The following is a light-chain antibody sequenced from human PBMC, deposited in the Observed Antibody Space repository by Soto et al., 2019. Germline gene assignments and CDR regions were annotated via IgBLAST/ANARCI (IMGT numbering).Light chain of an antibody. CDR2: AAT. CDR1: QSISSY. J-gene: IGKJ1*01. CDR3: QQSYSNPRT. V-gene: IGKV1-39*01. Sequence: DIQMTQSPSSLSASVGDRVTITCRASQSISSYLNWYQHKPGKAPNLLIYAATTLQSGVPSRFSGSGSGTDFTLTISSLQPEDFATNYCQQSYSNPRTFGQGTKVDIK.